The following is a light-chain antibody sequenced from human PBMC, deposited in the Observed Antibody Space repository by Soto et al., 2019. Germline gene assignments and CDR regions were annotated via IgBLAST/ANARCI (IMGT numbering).Light chain of an antibody. J-gene: IGLJ1*01. Sequence: QSVLTQPPSVSGAPGQRVTISCTGSSSNIGASYHVHWYQQLPGAAPKLLIFGDSNRPSGVPDRFSGSKSGTSASLAITGLQADDEADYYCQSSDSRLSGSDVFGTGTKLTVL. CDR2: GDS. V-gene: IGLV1-40*01. CDR1: SSNIGASYH. CDR3: QSSDSRLSGSDV.